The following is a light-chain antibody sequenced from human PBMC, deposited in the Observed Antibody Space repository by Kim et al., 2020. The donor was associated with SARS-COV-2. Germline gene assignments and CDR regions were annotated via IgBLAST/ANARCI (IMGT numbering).Light chain of an antibody. CDR2: DVS. CDR1: SSVVGGYNY. Sequence: PGQSIIISCTGTSSVVGGYNYVSWYQQHPGKAPKLMIYDVSNRPSGVSNRFSGSKSGNTASLTISRLQAEDEADYYCSPYTISSTVFGGGTQLTVL. CDR3: SPYTISSTV. V-gene: IGLV2-14*03. J-gene: IGLJ3*02.